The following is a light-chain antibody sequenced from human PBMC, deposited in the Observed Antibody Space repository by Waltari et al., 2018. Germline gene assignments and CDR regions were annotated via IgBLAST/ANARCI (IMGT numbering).Light chain of an antibody. CDR3: QQYYSPPYT. CDR1: QSISSY. J-gene: IGKJ2*01. CDR2: AAS. Sequence: DIQMTQSPSSLSASVGDRVTITCRASQSISSYLNWYQQKPGKAPKLLIYAASSLQSGVPSRFSGSGSGTDFTLTISSLQAEDVAVYYCQQYYSPPYTFGQGTKLE. V-gene: IGKV1-39*01.